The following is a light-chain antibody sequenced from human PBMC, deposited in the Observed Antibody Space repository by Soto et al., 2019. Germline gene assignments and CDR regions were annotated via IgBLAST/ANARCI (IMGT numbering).Light chain of an antibody. Sequence: DIQIPQSPSTLSGSVGDRVTITCRASQTISSWLAWYQQKPGKAPKLLIYKASTLKSGVPSRFSGSGSGTEFTLTISSLQPDDFATYYCQHYNSYSEAFGQGTKV. CDR3: QHYNSYSEA. V-gene: IGKV1-5*03. CDR1: QTISSW. CDR2: KAS. J-gene: IGKJ1*01.